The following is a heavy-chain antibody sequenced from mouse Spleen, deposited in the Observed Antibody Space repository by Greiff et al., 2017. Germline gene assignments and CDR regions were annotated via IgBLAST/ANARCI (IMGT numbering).Heavy chain of an antibody. Sequence: DVHLVESGGGLVKPGGSLKLSCAASGFTFSDYGMHWVRQAPEKGLEWVAYISSGSSTIYYADTVKGRFTISRDNAKNTLFLQMTSLRSEDTAMYYCARREGVSYAMDYWGQGTSVTVSS. CDR2: ISSGSSTI. J-gene: IGHJ4*01. CDR3: ARREGVSYAMDY. V-gene: IGHV5-17*01. CDR1: GFTFSDYG.